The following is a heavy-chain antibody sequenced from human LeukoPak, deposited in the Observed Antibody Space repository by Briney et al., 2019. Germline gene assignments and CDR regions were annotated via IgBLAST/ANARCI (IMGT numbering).Heavy chain of an antibody. V-gene: IGHV1-46*01. Sequence: ASVKVSCKASGYTFTSYYMHWVRQAPGQGLEWMGIINPSGGSTSYAQKFQGRFTMTRDTSISTAYMELSRLRSDDTAVYYCARSATKTSCYTCSGFDYWGQGTLVTVSS. D-gene: IGHD2-2*02. CDR3: ARSATKTSCYTCSGFDY. CDR2: INPSGGST. CDR1: GYTFTSYY. J-gene: IGHJ4*02.